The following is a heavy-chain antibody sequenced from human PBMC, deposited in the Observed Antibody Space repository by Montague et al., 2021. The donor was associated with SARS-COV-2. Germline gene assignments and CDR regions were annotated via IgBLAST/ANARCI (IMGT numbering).Heavy chain of an antibody. V-gene: IGHV3-48*03. CDR3: ARVFATVGAMDRNDY. D-gene: IGHD1-26*01. J-gene: IGHJ4*02. CDR2: ISSSGSTI. Sequence: SLRLSCAASGFSFSSYEMNWVRQAPGKGLEWVSYISSSGSTIYYADSVKGRFTISRDNAKNSLYLQMNSLRAEDTAVYYCARVFATVGAMDRNDYWGQGTTVTVSS. CDR1: GFSFSSYE.